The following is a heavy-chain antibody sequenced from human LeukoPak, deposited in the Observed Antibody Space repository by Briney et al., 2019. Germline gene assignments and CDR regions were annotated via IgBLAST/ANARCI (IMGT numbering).Heavy chain of an antibody. Sequence: GGSLRLSCAASGFTFSSYAMHWVRQAPGKGLEYVSAISSNGGSTYYANSVKGRFTISRDNSKNTLYLQMGSQRAEDMAVYYCARPLGETVYAPFDYWGQGTLVTVSS. J-gene: IGHJ4*02. D-gene: IGHD2-8*01. CDR2: ISSNGGST. CDR3: ARPLGETVYAPFDY. V-gene: IGHV3-64*01. CDR1: GFTFSSYA.